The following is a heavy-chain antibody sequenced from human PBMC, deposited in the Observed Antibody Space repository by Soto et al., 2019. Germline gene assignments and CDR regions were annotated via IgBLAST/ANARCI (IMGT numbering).Heavy chain of an antibody. CDR1: GFTFSKYS. J-gene: IGHJ5*02. Sequence: PGGSLRLSCAASGFTFSKYSMNWVRQAPGKGLEWVSYISSSTIYYADSVKGRFTISRDNAKNSLYLQMNSLRAEDTAVYYCARETQWLNWFDPWGQGTLVTVSS. CDR3: ARETQWLNWFDP. CDR2: ISSSTI. D-gene: IGHD6-19*01. V-gene: IGHV3-48*01.